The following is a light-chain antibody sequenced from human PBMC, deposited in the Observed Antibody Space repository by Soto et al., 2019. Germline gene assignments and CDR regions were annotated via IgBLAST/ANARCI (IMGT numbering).Light chain of an antibody. CDR2: WAS. V-gene: IGKV4-1*01. Sequence: DIVMTQSPDSLAVSLGERATINCKSSQSVLYRSNNKNYLTWYQQKPGQPPKLLIYWASTRESGVPDRFSGGGSGTDFTLTISSLQAEDVAVYYCQQYYSTPTFGQGTKLEIK. J-gene: IGKJ2*01. CDR3: QQYYSTPT. CDR1: QSVLYRSNNKNY.